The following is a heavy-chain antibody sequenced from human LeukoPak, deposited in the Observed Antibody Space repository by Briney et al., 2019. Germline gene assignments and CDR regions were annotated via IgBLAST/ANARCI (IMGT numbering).Heavy chain of an antibody. CDR2: INPTSGYT. J-gene: IGHJ4*02. V-gene: IGHV3-11*03. D-gene: IGHD2-2*01. CDR3: AKRGGQLIRPFDN. CDR1: GFTFSDYY. Sequence: GGSLRLSCAASGFTFSDYYMSWIRQAPGKGLEWLSYINPTSGYTPYADSVRGRFTISRDNAKNSLYLQMNSLRAEDTAVYFCAKRGGQLIRPFDNWGQGTLVTVSS.